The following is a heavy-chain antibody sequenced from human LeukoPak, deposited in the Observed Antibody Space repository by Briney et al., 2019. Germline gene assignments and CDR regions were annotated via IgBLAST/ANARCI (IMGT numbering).Heavy chain of an antibody. D-gene: IGHD3-9*01. CDR1: GFTFSSYE. J-gene: IGHJ4*02. CDR3: ARPDILTGRYYFDY. Sequence: GGSLRLSCAASGFTFSSYEMHWVRQAPGKGLEWVSSISSSSYIYYADSVKGRFTISRDNAKNSLYLQMNSLRAEDTAVYYCARPDILTGRYYFDYWGQGTLVTVSS. CDR2: ISSSSYI. V-gene: IGHV3-21*01.